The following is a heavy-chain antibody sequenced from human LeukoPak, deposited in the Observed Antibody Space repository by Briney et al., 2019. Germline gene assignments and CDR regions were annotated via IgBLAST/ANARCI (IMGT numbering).Heavy chain of an antibody. CDR2: IYYSGST. D-gene: IGHD3-9*01. J-gene: IGHJ3*02. Sequence: SETLSLTCTVSGGSISSGDYYWSWIRQPPGKGLEWIGYIYYSGSTYYNPSLESRVTISVDTSKNQFSLKLSSVTAADTAVYYCARVGDILTGFDAFDIWGQGTMVTVSS. V-gene: IGHV4-30-4*01. CDR1: GGSISSGDYY. CDR3: ARVGDILTGFDAFDI.